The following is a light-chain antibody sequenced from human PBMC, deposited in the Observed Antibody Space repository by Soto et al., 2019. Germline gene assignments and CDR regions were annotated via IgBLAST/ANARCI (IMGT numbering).Light chain of an antibody. CDR3: QQYGSSPLT. V-gene: IGKV3-20*01. CDR2: GAS. J-gene: IGKJ4*01. CDR1: QSVSSSY. Sequence: EIVLTQSPGTLSLSPGERATLSCRASQSVSSSYLAWYRQKPGQAPSLLIYGASSRATGIPDRFSGSGSGTDFTLTISRLEPEDFAVYYCQQYGSSPLTFGGGTKVEIK.